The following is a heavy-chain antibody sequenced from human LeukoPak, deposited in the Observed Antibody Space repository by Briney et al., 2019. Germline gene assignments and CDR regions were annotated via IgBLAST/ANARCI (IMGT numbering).Heavy chain of an antibody. J-gene: IGHJ4*02. V-gene: IGHV3-64*01. D-gene: IGHD1-20*01. CDR2: ITSDGGIT. CDR3: ARDLTGTGDY. CDR1: GFTFSAYA. Sequence: GGSLRLSCAASGFTFSAYAMHWVRQPPGKGLEYVSSITSDGGITYYTNSVKGRFTISRDNSRNTLYLQMGSLRAEDMAVYYCARDLTGTGDYWGQGTLVTVSS.